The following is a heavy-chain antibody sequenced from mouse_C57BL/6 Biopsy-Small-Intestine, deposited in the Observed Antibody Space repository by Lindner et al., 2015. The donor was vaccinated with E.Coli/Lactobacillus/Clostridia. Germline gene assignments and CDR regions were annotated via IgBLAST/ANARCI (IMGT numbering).Heavy chain of an antibody. V-gene: IGHV1-22*01. CDR1: GYTFTDSN. CDR2: INPNNGGT. CDR3: ARRSYGSSYYYAMDY. D-gene: IGHD1-1*01. J-gene: IGHJ4*01. Sequence: VQLQESGPEVVKPGASVKMSCKASGYTFTDSNIYWVKQSHGSTLEWIGYINPNNGGTGYSQKFRGKATLTVNKSSSTAYMELRSLTSEDSAIYYCARRSYGSSYYYAMDYWGQGTSVTVSS.